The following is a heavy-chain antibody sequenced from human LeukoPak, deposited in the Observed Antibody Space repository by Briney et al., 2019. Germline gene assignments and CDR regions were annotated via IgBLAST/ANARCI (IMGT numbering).Heavy chain of an antibody. CDR2: ILHSGNT. Sequence: PSETLSLTCTVSGGSVSSHDWTWIRQSPEKGLEWMGYILHSGNTNYNPSLKSRVCMSLETSKNQIALSLSAVTAADTAVYYCARANYYDSSGYYFDYWGQGTLVTVSS. D-gene: IGHD3-22*01. CDR3: ARANYYDSSGYYFDY. J-gene: IGHJ4*02. V-gene: IGHV4-59*02. CDR1: GGSVSSHD.